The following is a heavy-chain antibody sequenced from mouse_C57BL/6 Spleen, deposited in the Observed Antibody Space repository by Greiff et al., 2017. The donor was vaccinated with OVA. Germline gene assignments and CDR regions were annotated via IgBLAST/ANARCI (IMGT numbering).Heavy chain of an antibody. J-gene: IGHJ4*01. Sequence: VQLQESGAELVRPGTSVKVSCKASGYAFTNYLIEWVKQRPGQGLEWIGVINPGSGGTNYNEKFKGKATLTADKSSSTAYMQLSSLTSEDSAVYCCARWGYDFDYYAMDYWGQGTSVTVSS. CDR3: ARWGYDFDYYAMDY. V-gene: IGHV1-54*01. CDR1: GYAFTNYL. CDR2: INPGSGGT. D-gene: IGHD2-4*01.